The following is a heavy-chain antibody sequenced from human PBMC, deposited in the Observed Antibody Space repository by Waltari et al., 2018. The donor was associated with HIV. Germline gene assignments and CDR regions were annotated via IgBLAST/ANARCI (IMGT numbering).Heavy chain of an antibody. Sequence: EVQLVESGGGLVQPGGSLRLSCVASGFPFRCFWMPWVGRAPGKGLVWVSRINTDGSGTDYAGSVKGRFTISRDNAKNTLYLQMNTLRADDMAVYYCVRGSSSWIGVDHWGQGTLVTVSS. CDR2: INTDGSGT. V-gene: IGHV3-74*01. D-gene: IGHD3-10*01. J-gene: IGHJ4*02. CDR1: GFPFRCFW. CDR3: VRGSSSWIGVDH.